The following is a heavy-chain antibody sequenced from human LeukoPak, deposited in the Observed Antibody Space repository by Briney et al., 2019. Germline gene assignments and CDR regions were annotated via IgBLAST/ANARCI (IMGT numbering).Heavy chain of an antibody. V-gene: IGHV3-30-3*01. D-gene: IGHD3-22*01. CDR1: GFTFSSYA. CDR3: AREGIVVALDAFDI. J-gene: IGHJ3*02. Sequence: GGSLRLSCAASGFTFSSYAMHWVRQAPGKGLEWVAVISYDGSNKYYADPVKGRFTISRDNSKNTLYLQMNSLRAEDTAVYYCAREGIVVALDAFDIWGQGTMVTVSS. CDR2: ISYDGSNK.